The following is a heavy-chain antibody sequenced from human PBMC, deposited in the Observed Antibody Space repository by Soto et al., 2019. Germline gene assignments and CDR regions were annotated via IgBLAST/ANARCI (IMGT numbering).Heavy chain of an antibody. CDR3: AKDALGGNSSGYYGAYYYYYGMDV. CDR1: GFTFSSYA. CDR2: ISGSGGST. J-gene: IGHJ6*02. Sequence: PGGSLRLSCAASGFTFSSYAMSWARQAPGKGLEWVSAISGSGGSTYYADSVKGRFTISRDNSKNTLYLQMNSLRAEDTAVYYCAKDALGGNSSGYYGAYYYYYGMDVWGQGTTVTVSS. V-gene: IGHV3-23*01. D-gene: IGHD3-22*01.